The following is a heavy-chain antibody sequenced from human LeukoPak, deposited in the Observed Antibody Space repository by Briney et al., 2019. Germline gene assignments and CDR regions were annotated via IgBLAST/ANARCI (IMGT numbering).Heavy chain of an antibody. CDR1: GGSFSGYY. D-gene: IGHD6-19*01. CDR2: INHGGST. CDR3: AGGFAAVAGYNWFDP. V-gene: IGHV4-34*01. Sequence: SETLSLTYAVYGGSFSGYYWSWIRQPPGKGLEWIGEINHGGSTNYNPSLKSRVTISVDTSENQFSLKLSSVTAADTAVYYCAGGFAAVAGYNWFDPWGQGTLVTVSS. J-gene: IGHJ5*02.